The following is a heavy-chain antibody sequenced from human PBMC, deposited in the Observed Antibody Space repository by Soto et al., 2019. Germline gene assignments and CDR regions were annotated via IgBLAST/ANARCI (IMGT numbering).Heavy chain of an antibody. V-gene: IGHV4-59*08. J-gene: IGHJ4*02. CDR1: GASISGYH. Sequence: QVQLQESGPGLVKPSETLSLTCTVSGASISGYHWSWIRQPPGKGLECLGYISYSGSTNYNPSLKSRVPMSIDTSKNQFSLKLNSVTAADTAVYYCARGFSIDWYTYYFDYWGQGPLVTVSS. D-gene: IGHD3-3*02. CDR2: ISYSGST. CDR3: ARGFSIDWYTYYFDY.